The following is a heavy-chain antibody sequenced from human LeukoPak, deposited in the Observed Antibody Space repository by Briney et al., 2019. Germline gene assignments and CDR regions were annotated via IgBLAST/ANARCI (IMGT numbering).Heavy chain of an antibody. J-gene: IGHJ4*02. CDR1: GGSFSDYY. V-gene: IGHV4-34*01. CDR2: INHSGST. D-gene: IGHD3-10*01. CDR3: AMYIWFGELPLDY. Sequence: SETLSLTCAVYGGSFSDYYWSWIRQPPGKGLEWIGEINHSGSTNYNPSLKSRVTISVDTSKNQFSLKLSSVTAADTAVYYCAMYIWFGELPLDYWGQGTLVTVSS.